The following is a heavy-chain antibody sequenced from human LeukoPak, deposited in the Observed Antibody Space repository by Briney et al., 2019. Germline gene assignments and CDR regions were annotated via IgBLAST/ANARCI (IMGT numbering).Heavy chain of an antibody. D-gene: IGHD3-22*01. CDR1: GGSLSGHY. Sequence: SETPSLTCTVSGGSLSGHYWSWIRQPPGKRLEWIGYVSYTGRTKYNPSLQSRITVSIDTSKRQFSLKLTSVTSAGTAVYSCARLLDNDISGDPDTFDVWGQGTTVIVSS. V-gene: IGHV4-59*11. J-gene: IGHJ3*01. CDR2: VSYTGRT. CDR3: ARLLDNDISGDPDTFDV.